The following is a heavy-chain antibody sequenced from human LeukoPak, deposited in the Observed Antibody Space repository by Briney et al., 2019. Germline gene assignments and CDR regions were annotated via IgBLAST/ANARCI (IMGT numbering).Heavy chain of an antibody. CDR2: INPSGGST. CDR1: GYTFTSYY. CDR3: AASSRLWDFGY. Sequence: ASVKVSCKASGYTFTSYYMHWVRQAPGQGLEWMGIINPSGGSTSYAQKFQGRVTMTRDMSTSTVYMELSSLRSEDTAVYYCAASSRLWDFGYWGQGTLVTVSS. J-gene: IGHJ4*02. V-gene: IGHV1-46*01. D-gene: IGHD3-16*01.